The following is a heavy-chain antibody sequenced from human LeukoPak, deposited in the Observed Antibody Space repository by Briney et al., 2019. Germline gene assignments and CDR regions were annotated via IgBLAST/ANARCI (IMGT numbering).Heavy chain of an antibody. V-gene: IGHV4-31*03. CDR2: IYYSGST. J-gene: IGHJ4*02. CDR3: ARAVDENGGNSLFDN. Sequence: SQTLSLTCTVSGGSISSGGYYWSWIRQHRGKGLEWIGYIYYSGSTYYNPSLKSRVTISVDRPKNQFSLKLSSVTAADTAVYYCARAVDENGGNSLFDNWGQGTLVTVSS. D-gene: IGHD2-21*02. CDR1: GGSISSGGYY.